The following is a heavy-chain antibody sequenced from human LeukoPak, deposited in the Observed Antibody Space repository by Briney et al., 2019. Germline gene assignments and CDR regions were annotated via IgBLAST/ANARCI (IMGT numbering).Heavy chain of an antibody. CDR2: IRSKTDGGTT. CDR1: GFTFSSYS. CDR3: TSGGFDP. V-gene: IGHV3-15*01. Sequence: GGSLRLSCAASGFTFSSYSMNWVRQAPGKGLEWVGHIRSKTDGGTTDYAAPVKGRFTISRDDSKNTVYLQMDSLKTEDTAVCYCTSGGFDPWGQGTLVTVSS. J-gene: IGHJ5*02.